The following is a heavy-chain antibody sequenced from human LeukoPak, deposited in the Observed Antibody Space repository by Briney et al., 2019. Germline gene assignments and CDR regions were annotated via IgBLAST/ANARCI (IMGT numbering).Heavy chain of an antibody. J-gene: IGHJ4*02. D-gene: IGHD6-19*01. V-gene: IGHV3-30*02. Sequence: RWSLRLSCAASAFTFSTYGRHCVPQAPGRGREGGAFIRYDGSNKYYADSVQGRFTISRANSKNTLYLQMNSLRAEDTAVYYCAKDHWLSNYFDYWGQGTLVTVSS. CDR3: AKDHWLSNYFDY. CDR2: IRYDGSNK. CDR1: AFTFSTYG.